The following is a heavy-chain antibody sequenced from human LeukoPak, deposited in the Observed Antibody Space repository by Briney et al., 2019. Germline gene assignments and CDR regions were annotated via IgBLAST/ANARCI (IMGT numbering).Heavy chain of an antibody. Sequence: GGTLRLSCSASGFTFSTYWMSWVRQAPGKGLEWVANIKQEGNEKYYVDSVKGRFTISRDNAKNSLYLQMNGLRVEDAAVYYCARLGGTVTWDYWGQGTLVTVSS. J-gene: IGHJ4*02. CDR2: IKQEGNEK. D-gene: IGHD4-17*01. CDR3: ARLGGTVTWDY. CDR1: GFTFSTYW. V-gene: IGHV3-7*01.